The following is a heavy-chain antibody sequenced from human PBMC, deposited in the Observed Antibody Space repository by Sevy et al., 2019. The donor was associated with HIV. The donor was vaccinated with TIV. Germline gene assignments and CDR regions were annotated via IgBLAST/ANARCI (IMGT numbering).Heavy chain of an antibody. CDR2: ISAYNGNT. V-gene: IGHV1-18*01. D-gene: IGHD3-16*01. CDR1: GYTFTSYG. CDR3: ASCAGCIWGARANWYYYYGMDD. J-gene: IGHJ6*02. Sequence: ASVKVSCKASGYTFTSYGISWVRQAPGQGLEWMGWISAYNGNTNYAQKLQGRVTMTTDTSTSTAYMELRSLRSDDTAVEYCASCAGCIWGARANWYYYYGMDDWGQGTTVTVSS.